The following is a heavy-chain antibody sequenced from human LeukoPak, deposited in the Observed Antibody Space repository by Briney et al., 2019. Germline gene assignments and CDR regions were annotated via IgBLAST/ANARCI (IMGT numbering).Heavy chain of an antibody. J-gene: IGHJ4*02. V-gene: IGHV1-69*13. CDR2: IIPIFGTA. Sequence: ASVKVSCKASGGTFNSYAISGVRQAPGQGLEWMGGIIPIFGTANYAQKFQGRVTITADESTSTAYMELSSLRSEDTAVYYCAREYCSSTSCYPYYFDYWGQGTLVTVSS. CDR3: AREYCSSTSCYPYYFDY. D-gene: IGHD2-2*01. CDR1: GGTFNSYA.